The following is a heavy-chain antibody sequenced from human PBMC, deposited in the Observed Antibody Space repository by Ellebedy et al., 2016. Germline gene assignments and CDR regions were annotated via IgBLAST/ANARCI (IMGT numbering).Heavy chain of an antibody. J-gene: IGHJ4*02. CDR2: IYYSGST. D-gene: IGHD2-15*01. CDR3: ARHLRDDGYCSGGSCYSYRALDY. CDR1: GGSISSYY. V-gene: IGHV4-59*08. Sequence: SETLSLXCTVSGGSISSYYWSWIRQPPGKGLEWIGYIYYSGSTNYNPSLMSRVTISVDTSKNQFSLKLSSVTAADTAVYYCARHLRDDGYCSGGSCYSYRALDYWGQGTLVTVSS.